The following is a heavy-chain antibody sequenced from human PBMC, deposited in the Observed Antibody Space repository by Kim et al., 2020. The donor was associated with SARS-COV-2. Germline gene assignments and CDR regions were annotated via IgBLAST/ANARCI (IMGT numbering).Heavy chain of an antibody. CDR2: ISVSGATT. Sequence: GGSLRLSCAASGFTFSSYAMSWVRQAPGKGLDWVSTISVSGATTYYADSVTGRFTISSDNSKNTLSLQMNSLRAEDTAVYYCAKGCSGSYYFFDYWGQGTLVTVSS. D-gene: IGHD1-26*01. J-gene: IGHJ4*02. CDR1: GFTFSSYA. CDR3: AKGCSGSYYFFDY. V-gene: IGHV3-23*01.